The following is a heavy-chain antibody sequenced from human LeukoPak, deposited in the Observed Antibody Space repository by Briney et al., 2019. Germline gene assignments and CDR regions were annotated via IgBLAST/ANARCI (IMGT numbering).Heavy chain of an antibody. J-gene: IGHJ4*02. V-gene: IGHV4-34*01. CDR1: GGSFSGYY. CDR3: ARRGTIFGVVINPFDY. CDR2: INHSGST. D-gene: IGHD3-3*01. Sequence: SETLSLTCAVYGGSFSGYYWSRIRQPPGKGLEWIGEINHSGSTNYNPSLKSRVTISVDTSKNQFSLKLSSVTAADTAVYYCARRGTIFGVVINPFDYWGQGTLVTVSS.